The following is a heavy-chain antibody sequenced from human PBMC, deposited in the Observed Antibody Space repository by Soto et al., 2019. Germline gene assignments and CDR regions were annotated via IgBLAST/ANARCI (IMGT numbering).Heavy chain of an antibody. CDR3: AKEFMYYYGSGSSLFEY. CDR2: ISGSGGST. D-gene: IGHD3-10*01. CDR1: GFTFSSYA. V-gene: IGHV3-23*01. Sequence: EVQLLESGGGLVQPGGSLRLSCAASGFTFSSYAMSWVRQAPGKGLEWVSAISGSGGSTYYADSVKGRFTIARDNAKNTLYLQTNSRRAEDTAVYYCAKEFMYYYGSGSSLFEYWGQGTLVTVSS. J-gene: IGHJ4*02.